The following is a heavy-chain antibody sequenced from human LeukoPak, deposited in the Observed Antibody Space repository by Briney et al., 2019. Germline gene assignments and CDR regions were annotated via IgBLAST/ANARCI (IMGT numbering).Heavy chain of an antibody. V-gene: IGHV3-64D*09. CDR1: GFTFSSYA. CDR2: ISSNGGST. D-gene: IGHD2-2*01. CDR3: VKDRGYCSSTSCQFYYFDY. J-gene: IGHJ4*02. Sequence: GGSLRLSCSASGFTFSSYAMHWVRQAPGKGLEYVSAISSNGGSTYYADSVKGRFTISRDNSKNTLYLQMSSLRAEDTAVYYCVKDRGYCSSTSCQFYYFDYWGQGTLVTVSS.